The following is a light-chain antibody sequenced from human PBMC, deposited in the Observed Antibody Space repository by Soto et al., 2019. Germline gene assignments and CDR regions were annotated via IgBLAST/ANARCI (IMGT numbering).Light chain of an antibody. CDR1: QSVSSAL. CDR3: QQYESSPFT. V-gene: IGKV3-20*01. Sequence: EIVLTQSPDTLSLSPGERATLSCRASQSVSSALLAWYQQKPGQAPRLLIYRASTRATGIPDRFTGSGSGTDFTLTISRLEPEDFAVYYCQQYESSPFTFGGGTKVEIK. J-gene: IGKJ4*01. CDR2: RAS.